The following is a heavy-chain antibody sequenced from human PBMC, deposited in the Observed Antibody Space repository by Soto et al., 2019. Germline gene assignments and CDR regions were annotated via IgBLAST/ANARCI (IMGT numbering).Heavy chain of an antibody. Sequence: ASVKVSCKASGYNFTSYGISWVRQAPGQGLEWMGWISAYNGNTNYAQKLQGRVTMTTDTSTSTAYMELRSLRSDDTAVYYCARGSPYYYGSGSLMTYYYYYGMDVLGQGTTVTVSS. D-gene: IGHD3-10*01. CDR1: GYNFTSYG. J-gene: IGHJ6*02. CDR3: ARGSPYYYGSGSLMTYYYYYGMDV. V-gene: IGHV1-18*01. CDR2: ISAYNGNT.